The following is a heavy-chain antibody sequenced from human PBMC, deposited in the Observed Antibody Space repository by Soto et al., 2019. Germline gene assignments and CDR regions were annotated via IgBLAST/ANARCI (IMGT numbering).Heavy chain of an antibody. J-gene: IGHJ4*02. D-gene: IGHD3-3*01. CDR3: AHRVLRTVFGLVTTTAIYFDF. CDR2: IYWDDDK. CDR1: GFSLTTSGVG. V-gene: IGHV2-5*02. Sequence: QITLNESGPTVVRPTETLTLTCRFSGFSLTTSGVGVGGIRQSPGKAPEWLPLIYWDDDKRYSASLKSRLTITKDTSKNQVVLTVSDLDPTDTATYYCAHRVLRTVFGLVTTTAIYFDFWGQGTPVAVSS.